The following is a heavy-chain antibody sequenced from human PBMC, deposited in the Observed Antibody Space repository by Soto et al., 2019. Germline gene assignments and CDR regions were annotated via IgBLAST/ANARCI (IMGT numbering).Heavy chain of an antibody. D-gene: IGHD2-2*01. CDR2: VSAGGGDT. Sequence: GGSLRLSCAASGFTFNSYGMNWVRQAPGKGLEWVAGVSAGGGDTSYADSVKGRFTISRDNSKDTLYLQMNSLRAEDTAVYYCATSSSRAHYYGMDVWGQGTTVTVSS. V-gene: IGHV3-23*01. CDR3: ATSSSRAHYYGMDV. CDR1: GFTFNSYG. J-gene: IGHJ6*02.